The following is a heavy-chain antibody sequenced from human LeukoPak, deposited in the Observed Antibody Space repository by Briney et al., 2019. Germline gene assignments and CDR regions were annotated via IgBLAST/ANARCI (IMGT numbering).Heavy chain of an antibody. V-gene: IGHV4-59*01. CDR3: ARGPYCSSTSCPGDWFDP. CDR1: GGSISSYY. D-gene: IGHD2-2*01. Sequence: SETLSLTCTVSGGSISSYYWSWIRQPPGKGLEWIGYIYYSGSTNYNPSLKSRVTISVDTPKNQFSLKLSSVTAADTAVYYCARGPYCSSTSCPGDWFDPWGQGTLVTVSS. CDR2: IYYSGST. J-gene: IGHJ5*02.